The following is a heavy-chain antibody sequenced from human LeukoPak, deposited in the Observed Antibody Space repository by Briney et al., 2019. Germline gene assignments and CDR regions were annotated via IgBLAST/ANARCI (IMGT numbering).Heavy chain of an antibody. D-gene: IGHD3-9*01. Sequence: SETLSLTCSVSGGSISSSGYYWGWIRQPPGMGLEWIGSIFYSGSTYYSPSLKSRVTISVDTSKNQFSLKLSSVTAADTAVYYCARENYDILTGYYIFDYWGQGTLVTVSS. CDR3: ARENYDILTGYYIFDY. CDR1: GGSISSSGYY. CDR2: IFYSGST. J-gene: IGHJ4*02. V-gene: IGHV4-39*07.